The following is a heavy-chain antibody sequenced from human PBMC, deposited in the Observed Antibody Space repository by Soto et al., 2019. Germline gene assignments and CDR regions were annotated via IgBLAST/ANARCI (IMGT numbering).Heavy chain of an antibody. CDR2: ISAYNGNT. V-gene: IGHV1-18*01. CDR3: ARGYCSGGSCYSARVFNWFDP. CDR1: GYTFTSYG. Sequence: ASVKVSCKASGYTFTSYGISWVRQAPGQGLEWMGWISAYNGNTNYAQKLQGRVTMTTDTSTSTAYMELRSLRSDDTAVYYCARGYCSGGSCYSARVFNWFDPWGQGTLVTVSS. D-gene: IGHD2-15*01. J-gene: IGHJ5*02.